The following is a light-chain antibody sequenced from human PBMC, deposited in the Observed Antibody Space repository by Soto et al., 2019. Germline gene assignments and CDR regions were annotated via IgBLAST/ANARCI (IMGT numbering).Light chain of an antibody. J-gene: IGKJ4*01. CDR2: AAS. V-gene: IGKV1D-16*01. Sequence: DVQMTQSPSSLSASVGDRVTITCRASQAIKTWLAWYQQKPEQAPKALIYAASGLHSGVPSRSSCSGSGTDFTLTISSLQPEDSAIHYCQQYNSYPLTFGGGTMVEIK. CDR1: QAIKTW. CDR3: QQYNSYPLT.